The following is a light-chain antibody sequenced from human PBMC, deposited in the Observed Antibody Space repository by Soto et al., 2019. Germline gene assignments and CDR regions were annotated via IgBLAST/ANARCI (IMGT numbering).Light chain of an antibody. CDR3: QQYVGSVYT. CDR1: QSISTTY. V-gene: IGKV3-20*01. CDR2: AAS. J-gene: IGKJ2*01. Sequence: SVLTQSPGTLSLSPWEGATLSCRTSQSISTTYLAWYQQRPGQAPRLLIYAASSRATGIPDRFSGSGSGTDFTLTISRLEPEDFAVCYCQQYVGSVYTFGQRTKLEIK.